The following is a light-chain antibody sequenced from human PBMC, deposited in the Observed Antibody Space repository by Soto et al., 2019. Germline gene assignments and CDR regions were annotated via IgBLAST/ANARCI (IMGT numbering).Light chain of an antibody. Sequence: DIQMTQSPSTLSASVGDRVTINCRASQSISIWLAWYQQKPGKAPKVLIYKASSLESGVPSRFSGSGSGTEFTLTISSLQPDDFATYYCQQYKSYSRTFGQGTKV. CDR1: QSISIW. V-gene: IGKV1-5*03. CDR2: KAS. CDR3: QQYKSYSRT. J-gene: IGKJ1*01.